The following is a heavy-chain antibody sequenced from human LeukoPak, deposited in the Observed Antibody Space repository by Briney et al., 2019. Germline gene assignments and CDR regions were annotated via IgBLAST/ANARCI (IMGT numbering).Heavy chain of an antibody. D-gene: IGHD3-22*01. Sequence: SETLSLTCAVSGGSISSGGYSWSWIRQPPGKGLEWIGYIYHSGSTYYNPSLKSRVTISVDRSKNQFSLKLSSVTAADTAVYFCARGDSSGYYARLYYFDYWGQGTLVTVSS. J-gene: IGHJ4*02. CDR2: IYHSGST. CDR3: ARGDSSGYYARLYYFDY. V-gene: IGHV4-30-2*01. CDR1: GGSISSGGYS.